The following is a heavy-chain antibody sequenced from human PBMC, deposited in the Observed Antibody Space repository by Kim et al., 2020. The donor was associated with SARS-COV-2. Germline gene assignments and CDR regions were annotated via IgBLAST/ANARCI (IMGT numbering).Heavy chain of an antibody. J-gene: IGHJ4*02. D-gene: IGHD2-8*02. CDR3: ARSWYY. V-gene: IGHV3-64*01. Sequence: GGSLRLSCAASGFTFSSYAMHWVRQAPGKGLEYVSAISSNGGSTYYANSVKGRFTISRDNSKNTLYLQMGSLRAEDMAVYYCARSWYYWGQGTLVTVSS. CDR1: GFTFSSYA. CDR2: ISSNGGST.